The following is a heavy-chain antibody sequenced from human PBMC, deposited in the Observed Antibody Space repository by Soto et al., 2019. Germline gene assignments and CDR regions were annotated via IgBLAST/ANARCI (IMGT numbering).Heavy chain of an antibody. D-gene: IGHD3-3*01. CDR1: GGSISSSSYY. CDR2: IYYSGST. J-gene: IGHJ5*02. V-gene: IGHV4-39*01. CDR3: ARHPRLFWSGYYTGSRQFDP. Sequence: SETLSLTRTVSGGSISSSSYYWGWIRQPPGKGLEWIGSIYYSGSTYYNPSLKSRVTISVDTSKNQFSLKLSSVTAADTAVYYCARHPRLFWSGYYTGSRQFDPWGQGTLVTVSS.